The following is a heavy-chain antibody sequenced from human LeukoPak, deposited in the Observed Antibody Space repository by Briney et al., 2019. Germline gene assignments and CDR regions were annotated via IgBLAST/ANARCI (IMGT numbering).Heavy chain of an antibody. D-gene: IGHD3-22*01. CDR3: AKAQEGSSYYDSSPWFDP. J-gene: IGHJ5*02. Sequence: GGSLRLSCAASGFTFSTYWMSWVRQAPGKGLEWVAIIKQDGSEKYYVDSVKGRFTISRDNAKTSLYLQMNSLRAEDTAVYYCAKAQEGSSYYDSSPWFDPWGQGTLVTVSS. V-gene: IGHV3-7*01. CDR1: GFTFSTYW. CDR2: IKQDGSEK.